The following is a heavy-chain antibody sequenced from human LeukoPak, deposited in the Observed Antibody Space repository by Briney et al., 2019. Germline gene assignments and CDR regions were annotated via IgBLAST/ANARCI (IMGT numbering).Heavy chain of an antibody. CDR2: IRYDGSNK. CDR1: GFTFSSYG. V-gene: IGHV3-30*02. Sequence: GGSLRLSCAASGFTFSSYGMHWVRQAPGKGLEWVAFIRYDGSNKYYADSVKGRFTISRDNSKNTLYLQMNSLRAEDTAVYYCAKDGGGQVVRGAPYDYWGQGTLVTVSS. D-gene: IGHD3-10*01. J-gene: IGHJ4*02. CDR3: AKDGGGQVVRGAPYDY.